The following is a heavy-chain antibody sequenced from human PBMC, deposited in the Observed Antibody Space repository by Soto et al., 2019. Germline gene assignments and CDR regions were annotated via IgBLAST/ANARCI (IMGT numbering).Heavy chain of an antibody. CDR3: ARRGWLVEDFDY. Sequence: ASVKVSCKASGYTFTSYAMHWVRQAPGQRLEWMGWINAGNGNTKYSQKFQGRVTITRDTSASTAYMELSSLRSEDTAVYYCARRGWLVEDFDYWGQGTLVTVSS. CDR1: GYTFTSYA. J-gene: IGHJ4*02. CDR2: INAGNGNT. V-gene: IGHV1-3*01. D-gene: IGHD6-19*01.